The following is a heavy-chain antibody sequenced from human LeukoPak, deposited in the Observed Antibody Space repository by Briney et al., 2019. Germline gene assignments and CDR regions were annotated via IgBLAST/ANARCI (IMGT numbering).Heavy chain of an antibody. V-gene: IGHV3-23*01. CDR2: LSGTGLTT. Sequence: GGSRRFSCEAPGFTSSSYAFSTYAMSWFRQAPGRGLEWVSGLSGTGLTTFYPDSVKGQFTISRDNSKNTLYLQMNSLRADDTAVYYCARGSKTAGTIYTFDYWGQGTLVTVSS. J-gene: IGHJ4*02. CDR1: GFTSSSYA. D-gene: IGHD6-13*01. CDR3: ARGSKTAGTIYTFDY.